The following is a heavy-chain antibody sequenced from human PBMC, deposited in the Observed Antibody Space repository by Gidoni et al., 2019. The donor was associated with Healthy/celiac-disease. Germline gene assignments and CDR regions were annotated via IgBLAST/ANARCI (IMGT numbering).Heavy chain of an antibody. V-gene: IGHV4-30-2*01. CDR3: ARATGYDFWSGYYPDAFDI. J-gene: IGHJ3*02. D-gene: IGHD3-3*01. CDR2: IYHSGST. CDR1: GGSITRGGYS. Sequence: QLQLQESGSGLVKPSQTLPLTCAVSGGSITRGGYSGSWIRQPPGKGLEWIGYIYHSGSTYYNPSLKSRVTISVDRSKNQFSLKLSSVTAADTAVYYCARATGYDFWSGYYPDAFDIWAKGQWSPSLQ.